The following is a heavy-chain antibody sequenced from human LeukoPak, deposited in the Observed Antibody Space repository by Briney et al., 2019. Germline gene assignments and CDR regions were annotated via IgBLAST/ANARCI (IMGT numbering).Heavy chain of an antibody. CDR3: AIFYYDSSGYYSSFDY. J-gene: IGHJ4*02. V-gene: IGHV4-34*01. D-gene: IGHD3-22*01. CDR2: INHSGST. CDR1: GGSFSGYY. Sequence: SETLSLTCAVYGGSFSGYYWSWIRQPPGKGLEWIGEINHSGSTNCNPSLKSRVTISVDTSKNQFSLKLSSVTAADTAVYYCAIFYYDSSGYYSSFDYWGQGTLVTVSS.